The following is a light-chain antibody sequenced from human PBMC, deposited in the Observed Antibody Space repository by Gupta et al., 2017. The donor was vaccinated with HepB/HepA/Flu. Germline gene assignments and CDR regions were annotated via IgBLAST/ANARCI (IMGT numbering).Light chain of an antibody. J-gene: IGLJ2*01. CDR1: RSNLGAGYD. CDR2: SNT. CDR3: QSHDSSVSGEV. V-gene: IGLV1-40*01. Sequence: QSVLTQPPSVSGAPGPRVAISCTGFRSNLGAGYDVHWSQQFPGPVPRLLIYSNTKRPSGVPDRFSGSNSGTSASLTITGLQAEDEADYYCQSHDSSVSGEVFGGGTRLTVL.